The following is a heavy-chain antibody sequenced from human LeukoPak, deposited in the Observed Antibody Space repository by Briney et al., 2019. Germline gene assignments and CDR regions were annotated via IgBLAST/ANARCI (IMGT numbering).Heavy chain of an antibody. CDR2: IDKKDKGYATAT. Sequence: GGSLRLSCAASGFTFSGSAIHWVRQSSGKGLEWVGQIDKKDKGYATATAYAASVKGRFTISRDDSINTAYLQMKSLKTEDTAVYYCARDLSGSGTLLDYWGQGTLVTVSS. V-gene: IGHV3-73*01. CDR3: ARDLSGSGTLLDY. J-gene: IGHJ4*02. CDR1: GFTFSGSA. D-gene: IGHD3-10*01.